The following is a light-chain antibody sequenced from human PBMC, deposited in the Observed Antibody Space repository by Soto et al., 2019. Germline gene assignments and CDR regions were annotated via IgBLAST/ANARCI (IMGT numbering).Light chain of an antibody. CDR2: GAS. V-gene: IGKV3-15*01. Sequence: ETVMTQSPATLSVSPGEGATLSCRASQSVSTNLAWYQQKPGQAPRLLIYGASARATGIPARFSGSGSGTEFTLAISSLQSEDFAVYYCQQYNNWPRTFGQGTKVEIK. CDR3: QQYNNWPRT. CDR1: QSVSTN. J-gene: IGKJ1*01.